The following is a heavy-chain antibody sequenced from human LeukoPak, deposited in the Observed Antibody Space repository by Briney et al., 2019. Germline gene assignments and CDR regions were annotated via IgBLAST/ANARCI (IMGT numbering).Heavy chain of an antibody. CDR3: ARAWSYGFVDY. Sequence: ASVSDSCKASGYTFTDYDLHWVRQAPGQGLEWMGWINPNSGGTNYAQKFQGKVTMTRDTSISTAYMELSRLRSDDTAVYYCARAWSYGFVDYWGQGTLVTVSS. D-gene: IGHD5-18*01. CDR2: INPNSGGT. J-gene: IGHJ4*02. CDR1: GYTFTDYD. V-gene: IGHV1-2*02.